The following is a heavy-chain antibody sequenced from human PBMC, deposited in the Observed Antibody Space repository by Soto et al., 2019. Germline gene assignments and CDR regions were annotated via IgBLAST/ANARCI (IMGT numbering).Heavy chain of an antibody. V-gene: IGHV2-5*02. CDR1: GFSLSTSGVG. D-gene: IGHD3-10*01. J-gene: IGHJ5*02. Sequence: GSGPTLVNPTQTLTLTCTFSGFSLSTSGVGVGWIRQPPGKALEWLALIYWDDDKRYSPSLKSRLTITKDTSKNQVVLTMTNMDPVDTATYYCAHSGLLWFGESTNWFDPWGQGTLVTVSS. CDR3: AHSGLLWFGESTNWFDP. CDR2: IYWDDDK.